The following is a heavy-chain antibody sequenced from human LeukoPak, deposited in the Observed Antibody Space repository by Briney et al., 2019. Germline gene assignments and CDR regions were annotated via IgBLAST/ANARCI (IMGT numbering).Heavy chain of an antibody. Sequence: ASVKVSCKASGGSFSDYAISWVRQAPGQGLEWMGGIVPILSTTNYARKFQGRVTMTAGESTSTAYMELSSLRSDDTAVYYCARGPPPYTEGDLFYYYGLDVWGQGTTVTVSS. J-gene: IGHJ6*02. CDR2: IVPILSTT. CDR1: GGSFSDYA. CDR3: ARGPPPYTEGDLFYYYGLDV. V-gene: IGHV1-69*01. D-gene: IGHD3-16*01.